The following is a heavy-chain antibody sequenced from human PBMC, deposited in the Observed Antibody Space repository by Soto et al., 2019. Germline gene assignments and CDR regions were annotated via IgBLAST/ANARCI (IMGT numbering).Heavy chain of an antibody. CDR2: VYTSGST. J-gene: IGHJ4*02. CDR3: AREVVGNTWPGIFDS. V-gene: IGHV4-4*08. Sequence: QEQLRESGPGLVKPSETLSLTCSISDDSIGPYYWTWIRQTPRKELQWIGYVYTSGSTKYNSSLKSRVTISLDASNSQFSLTMSSVTAADTGVYYCAREVVGNTWPGIFDSWGRGTLVVVS. CDR1: DDSIGPYY.